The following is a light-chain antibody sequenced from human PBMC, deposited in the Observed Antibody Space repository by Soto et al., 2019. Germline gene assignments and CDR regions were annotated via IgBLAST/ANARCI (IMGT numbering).Light chain of an antibody. CDR2: DAS. CDR3: QQYNIWPHT. CDR1: QSVSSN. J-gene: IGKJ5*01. Sequence: ENVLTQSPATLSLSPGERATLSCRASQSVSSNYLAWYQQKPGQAPRLLIYDASSRATGIPARFSGSGSGTEFTLTINNLQSEDFAVYYCQQYNIWPHTFGQGTRLEIK. V-gene: IGKV3-15*01.